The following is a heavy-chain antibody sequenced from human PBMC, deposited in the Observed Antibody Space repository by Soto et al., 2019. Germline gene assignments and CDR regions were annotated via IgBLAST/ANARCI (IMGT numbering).Heavy chain of an antibody. CDR2: IHGGGDYT. CDR1: GFTFSNYA. CDR3: XKNXXSGSYTNWNFDV. D-gene: IGHD1-26*01. J-gene: IGHJ2*01. Sequence: EVQVLESGGGLVQPGGSLRLSCAASGFTFSNYAMSWVRQAPGKGLEWVSTIHGGGDYTHYTDSVKGRFTISRDNSRNTLFLQXNSLXAEDTXXYYXXKNXXSGSYTNWNFDVWGRGTLVTVSS. V-gene: IGHV3-23*01.